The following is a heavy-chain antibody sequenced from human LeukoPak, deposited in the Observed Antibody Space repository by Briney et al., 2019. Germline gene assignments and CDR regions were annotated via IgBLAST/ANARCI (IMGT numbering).Heavy chain of an antibody. CDR3: AVGDNPGALDY. CDR2: ISSTSSSYI. Sequence: PGGSLRLSCAASGFTFLSYNMNWVRQAPGKGLEWVSSISSTSSSYIYYADSVKGRFTISRDNAKNSLYLQMNSLRAEDTAVYYCAVGDNPGALDYWGQGTLVTVSS. CDR1: GFTFLSYN. D-gene: IGHD1-14*01. V-gene: IGHV3-21*01. J-gene: IGHJ4*02.